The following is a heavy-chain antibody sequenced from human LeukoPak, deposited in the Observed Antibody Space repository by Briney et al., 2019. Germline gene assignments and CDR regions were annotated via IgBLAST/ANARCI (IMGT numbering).Heavy chain of an antibody. J-gene: IGHJ5*02. D-gene: IGHD3-9*01. V-gene: IGHV1-24*01. Sequence: AASVKVSCKVSGYTLTELSMHWVRQAPGKGLEWMGGFDPEDGETIYAQKFQGSVTMTEDTSTDTAYMELSSLRSEDTAVYYCATVKYYDILTGYSTGWFDPWGQGTLVTVSS. CDR1: GYTLTELS. CDR2: FDPEDGET. CDR3: ATVKYYDILTGYSTGWFDP.